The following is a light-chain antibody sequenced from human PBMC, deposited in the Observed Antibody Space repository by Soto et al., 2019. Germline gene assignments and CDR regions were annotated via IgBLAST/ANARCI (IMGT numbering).Light chain of an antibody. V-gene: IGKV3-15*01. CDR1: QSTYTN. CDR3: QQYSKWPLT. J-gene: IGKJ4*01. Sequence: EIVMTQSPATLSVSPGERATLSCRASQSTYTNLAWYQHKPGQAPSLLIYGASTRATAIPARFSGSGSGTDFTLTISSLQSEDFAVYYCQQYSKWPLTFGGGTKVEIK. CDR2: GAS.